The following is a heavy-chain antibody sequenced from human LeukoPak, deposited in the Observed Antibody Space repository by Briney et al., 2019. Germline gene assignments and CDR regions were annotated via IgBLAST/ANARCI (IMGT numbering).Heavy chain of an antibody. Sequence: GGSLRLSCVASGFTASILYMHWVRQAPRKGLEWASAIYTVGATFNADSVNGRFTISRDDSKNTIYLQMNSLRVEDTAVYYCATRHLRSSSDILKWGQGTLVTVSS. J-gene: IGHJ4*02. CDR3: ATRHLRSSSDILK. V-gene: IGHV3-66*01. CDR2: IYTVGAT. CDR1: GFTASILY. D-gene: IGHD3-9*01.